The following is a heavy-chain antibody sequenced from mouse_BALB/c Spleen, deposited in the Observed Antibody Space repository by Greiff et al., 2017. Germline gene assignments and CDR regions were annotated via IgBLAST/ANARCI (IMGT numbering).Heavy chain of an antibody. D-gene: IGHD1-1*01. CDR3: TRYYYGSSSFAY. CDR1: GFTFSNYW. V-gene: IGHV6-6*02. Sequence: EVKVEESGGGLVQPGGSMKLSCVASGFTFSNYWMNWVRQSPEKGLEWVAEIRLKSNNYATHYAESVKGRFTISRDDSKSSFYLQMNNLRAEDTGIYYCTRYYYGSSSFAYWGQGTLVTVSA. J-gene: IGHJ3*01. CDR2: IRLKSNNYAT.